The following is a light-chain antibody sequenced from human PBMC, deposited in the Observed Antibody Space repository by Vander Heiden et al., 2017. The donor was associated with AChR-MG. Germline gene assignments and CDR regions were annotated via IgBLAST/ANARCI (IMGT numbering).Light chain of an antibody. CDR1: SSDVGGFNY. CDR3: SSYAGSNNVV. V-gene: IGLV2-8*01. J-gene: IGLJ2*01. Sequence: SALPPPPYASGSPGQSVTLSCTGTSSDVGGFNYVSWYQQHPGTAPKLMIYEVNQRPSGVPDRFAGSKSGNTASLTVAGLQAEDEGDYFCSSYAGSNNVVFGGGTKLTVL. CDR2: EVN.